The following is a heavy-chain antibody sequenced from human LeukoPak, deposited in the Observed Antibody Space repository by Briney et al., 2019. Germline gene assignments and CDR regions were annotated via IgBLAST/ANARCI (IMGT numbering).Heavy chain of an antibody. Sequence: GGSLRLSCAASGFTVSSNYMSWVRQAPGKGLEWVSVIYSGGSTYYADSVKGRFTISRDNSKNTLYLQMNSLRAEDTAVYYCARAPCGDCSLFDYWGQGTLVTVSS. V-gene: IGHV3-66*02. CDR2: IYSGGST. CDR3: ARAPCGDCSLFDY. CDR1: GFTVSSNY. J-gene: IGHJ4*02. D-gene: IGHD2-21*02.